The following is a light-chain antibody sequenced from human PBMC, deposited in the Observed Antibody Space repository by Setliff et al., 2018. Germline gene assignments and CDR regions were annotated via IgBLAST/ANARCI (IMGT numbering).Light chain of an antibody. Sequence: QSALTQPASVSGSPGQSITISCTGTSSDVGGYNYVSWYQHHPGKAPKLMIYEVNNQPSGVSNRFSGSKSGNTASLTISGLQAEDEADYYCSSYTSRTTLVFGTGTKVTVL. CDR2: EVN. CDR3: SSYTSRTTLV. J-gene: IGLJ1*01. V-gene: IGLV2-14*01. CDR1: SSDVGGYNY.